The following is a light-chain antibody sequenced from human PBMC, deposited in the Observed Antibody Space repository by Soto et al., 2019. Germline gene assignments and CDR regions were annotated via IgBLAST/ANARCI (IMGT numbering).Light chain of an antibody. Sequence: IVLTQSPGTLSLSPGDRATLCCRASQSVNRFLAWFQQKPGQAPRLLIYGASNRATGILDRFSGSGSETDFTLTITSLEPEDFAVYYCHHSVVSPWAFGQGTKVEIK. CDR3: HHSVVSPWA. V-gene: IGKV3-20*01. J-gene: IGKJ1*01. CDR2: GAS. CDR1: QSVNRF.